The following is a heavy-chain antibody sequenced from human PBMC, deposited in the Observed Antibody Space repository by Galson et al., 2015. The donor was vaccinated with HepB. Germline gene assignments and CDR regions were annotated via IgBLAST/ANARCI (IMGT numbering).Heavy chain of an antibody. CDR2: ISSSSSTI. Sequence: SLRLSCAASGFTFSSYSMNWVRQAPGKGLEWVSYISSSSSTIYYADSVKGRFTISRDNAKNSLYLQMNSLRAEDTAVYYCARGLPVVVITPGPNWFDPWGQGTLVTVSS. J-gene: IGHJ5*02. D-gene: IGHD3-22*01. V-gene: IGHV3-48*01. CDR3: ARGLPVVVITPGPNWFDP. CDR1: GFTFSSYS.